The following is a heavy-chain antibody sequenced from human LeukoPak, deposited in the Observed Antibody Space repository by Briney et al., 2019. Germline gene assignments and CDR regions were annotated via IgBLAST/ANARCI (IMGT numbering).Heavy chain of an antibody. CDR2: INQDGNKI. V-gene: IGHV3-7*01. CDR3: ARDYTYSTGGTYYDRFDY. D-gene: IGHD2-15*01. J-gene: IGHJ4*02. CDR1: GFTFSTYW. Sequence: PGGSLRLSCTASGFTFSTYWMTWVHQAPGKGLEWVANINQDGNKIHYLDSVEGRFTISRDNAENSLYLQMNSLRAEDTAVYYCARDYTYSTGGTYYDRFDYWGQGTLVTVSS.